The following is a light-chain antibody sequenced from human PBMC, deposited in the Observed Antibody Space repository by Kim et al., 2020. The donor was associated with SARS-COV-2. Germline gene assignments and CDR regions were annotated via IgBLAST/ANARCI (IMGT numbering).Light chain of an antibody. CDR3: CSYAGSSTYWV. CDR2: DVS. J-gene: IGLJ3*02. Sequence: QSITISCTGTSSDVGTYNLVTWYQQHPGKAPKLMIYDVSKRPSGVSDRFSGSKSGNTASLTISGLQADDEADYYCCSYAGSSTYWVFGGGTQLTVL. V-gene: IGLV2-23*02. CDR1: SSDVGTYNL.